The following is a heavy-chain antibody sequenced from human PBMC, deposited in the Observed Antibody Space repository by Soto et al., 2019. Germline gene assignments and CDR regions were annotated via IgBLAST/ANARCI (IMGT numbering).Heavy chain of an antibody. CDR1: GFTFGDYA. V-gene: IGHV3-49*03. CDR2: IRSKAYGGTT. J-gene: IGHJ6*03. D-gene: IGHD1-26*01. CDR3: TRDSDVCSGSGYYNYMDG. Sequence: GGSLRLSCTASGFTFGDYAMSWFRQAPGKGLEWVGFIRSKAYGGTTEYAASVKGRFTISRDDSKSIAYLQMNSLKTEDTAVYYFTRDSDVCSGSGYYNYMDGRGKGTTVTVSS.